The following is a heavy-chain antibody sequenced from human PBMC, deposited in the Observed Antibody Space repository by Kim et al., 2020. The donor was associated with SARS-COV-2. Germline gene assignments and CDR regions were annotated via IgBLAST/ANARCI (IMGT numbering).Heavy chain of an antibody. J-gene: IGHJ6*03. CDR2: ISYDGSNK. CDR1: GFTFSSYA. D-gene: IGHD6-6*01. Sequence: GGSLRLSCAASGFTFSSYAMHWVRQAPGKGLEWVAVISYDGSNKYYADSVKSRFTISRDNSKNTLYLQMNSLRAEDTAVYYCARGESIAPRGVYSYMDV. CDR3: ARGESIAPRGVYSYMDV. V-gene: IGHV3-30-3*01.